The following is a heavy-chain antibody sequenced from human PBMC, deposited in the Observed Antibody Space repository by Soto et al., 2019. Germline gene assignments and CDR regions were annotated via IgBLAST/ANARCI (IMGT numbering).Heavy chain of an antibody. CDR1: GGSISSYY. CDR3: ASLAYCGGDCYNFGY. D-gene: IGHD2-21*01. CDR2: IYYSGST. J-gene: IGHJ4*02. Sequence: QVQLQESGPGLVKPSETLSLTCTVSGGSISSYYWSWIRQPPGKGLEWIGYIYYSGSTNYNPSLKSRVTISVDTSKNQFSLKLSSVTAADTAVYYCASLAYCGGDCYNFGYWGQGTLVTVSS. V-gene: IGHV4-59*08.